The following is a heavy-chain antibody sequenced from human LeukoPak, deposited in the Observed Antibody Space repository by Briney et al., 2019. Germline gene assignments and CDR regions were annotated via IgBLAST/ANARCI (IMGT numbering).Heavy chain of an antibody. V-gene: IGHV4-39*07. CDR2: VYHSGTT. CDR3: ARVSYSSSWYYHYMDV. D-gene: IGHD6-13*01. CDR1: GGSLSSSSYY. Sequence: PSETLSLTCTVSGGSLSSSSYYWGWVRQPPGRGLQWLGSVYHSGTTFYNPSLKSRVTISVDTSKNQFSLKLSSVTAADTAVYYCARVSYSSSWYYHYMDVWGKGTTVTVSS. J-gene: IGHJ6*03.